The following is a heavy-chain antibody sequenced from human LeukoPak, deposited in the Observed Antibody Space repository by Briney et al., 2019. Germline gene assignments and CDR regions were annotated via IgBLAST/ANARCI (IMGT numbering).Heavy chain of an antibody. D-gene: IGHD2-2*01. V-gene: IGHV1-69*05. CDR1: GGTFSSYA. Sequence: ASVKVSCKASGGTFSSYAISWVRQAPGQGLEWMGGIIPIFGTANYAQKFQGRVTITTDESTSTAYMELSSLRSEDTAVYYCARPAYCSSTSCSNWFDPWGQGTLVTVSS. CDR3: ARPAYCSSTSCSNWFDP. J-gene: IGHJ5*02. CDR2: IIPIFGTA.